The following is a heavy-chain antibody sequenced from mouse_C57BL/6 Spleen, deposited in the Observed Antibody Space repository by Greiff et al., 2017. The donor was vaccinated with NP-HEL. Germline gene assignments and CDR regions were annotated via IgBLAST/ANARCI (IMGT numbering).Heavy chain of an antibody. D-gene: IGHD2-4*01. V-gene: IGHV1-52*01. CDR2: IDPSDSET. Sequence: QVQLQQPGAELVRPGSSVKLSCKASGYTFTSYWMHWVKQRPIQGLEWIGNIDPSDSETHYNQKFKDKATLTVDKSSSTAYMQLSSLTSEDSAVYCCARGYDYDRFAYWGQGTLVTVSA. J-gene: IGHJ3*01. CDR1: GYTFTSYW. CDR3: ARGYDYDRFAY.